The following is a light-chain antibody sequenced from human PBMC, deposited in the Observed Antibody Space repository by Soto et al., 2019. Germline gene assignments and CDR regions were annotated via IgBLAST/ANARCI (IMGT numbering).Light chain of an antibody. CDR1: RSNIGTNP. CDR3: AAWDDSLNSVI. CDR2: TNT. V-gene: IGLV1-44*01. J-gene: IGLJ2*01. Sequence: QSVLTQPPSASETPGQSVSISCSGSRSNIGTNPVNWYQQLPGTAPKLLFYTNTQRPSGVPDRFSASKSGTSASLAISGLQSEDEADYYCAAWDDSLNSVIFGGGTKVTVL.